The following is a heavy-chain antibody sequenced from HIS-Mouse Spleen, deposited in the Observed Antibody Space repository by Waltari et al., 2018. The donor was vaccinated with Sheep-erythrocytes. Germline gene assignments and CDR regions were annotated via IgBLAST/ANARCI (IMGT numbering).Heavy chain of an antibody. J-gene: IGHJ4*02. V-gene: IGHV3-21*01. CDR1: GFPFSWYG. Sequence: EVQLVESGGGLVKPGGSLRLAWAASGFPFSWYGLHGVRQVPGKGMEWVSSISSSSSYIYYADSVKGRFTISRDNAKNSLYLQMNSLRAEDTAVYYCARVASGATFDYWGQGTLVTVSS. CDR3: ARVASGATFDY. D-gene: IGHD1-26*01. CDR2: ISSSSSYI.